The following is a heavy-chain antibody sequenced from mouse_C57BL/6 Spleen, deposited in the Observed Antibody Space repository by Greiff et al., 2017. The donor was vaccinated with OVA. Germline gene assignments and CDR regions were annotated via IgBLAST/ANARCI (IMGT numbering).Heavy chain of an antibody. J-gene: IGHJ2*01. CDR2: FYPGSGSI. D-gene: IGHD3-3*01. Sequence: QVQLQQSGAELVKPGASVKLSCKASGYTFTEYTIHWVKQRSGQGLEWIGWFYPGSGSIKYNEKFKDKATLTADKSSSTVYMELSRVTSEDSAVYFCARHEGSPLGKGYYFDYWGQGTTLTVSS. CDR1: GYTFTEYT. CDR3: ARHEGSPLGKGYYFDY. V-gene: IGHV1-62-2*01.